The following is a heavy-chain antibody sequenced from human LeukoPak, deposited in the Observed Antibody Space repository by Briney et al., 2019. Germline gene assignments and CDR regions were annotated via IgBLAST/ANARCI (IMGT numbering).Heavy chain of an antibody. CDR1: GFKFRNYW. CDR3: ARDETPTNGYDSYDF. CDR2: IKPDGSET. J-gene: IGHJ4*02. Sequence: GGSLRLSCAASGFKFRNYWMTWVRQAAGKGLEWVATIKPDGSETHYVDSMKGRLTISRDNAKNSSYLQMNSLRAEDTAVYYCARDETPTNGYDSYDFWGQGTLVTVST. D-gene: IGHD5-12*01. V-gene: IGHV3-7*01.